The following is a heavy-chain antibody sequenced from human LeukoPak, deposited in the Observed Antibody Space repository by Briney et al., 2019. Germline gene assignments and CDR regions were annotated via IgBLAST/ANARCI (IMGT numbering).Heavy chain of an antibody. Sequence: SETLSLTCAVYGGSFSGYYWSWIRQPPGKGLEWIGEINHSGSTNYNPSLKSRVTISVDKSKNQFSLKVNSVTAADTAVYYCARGSAVAGTYGMDVWGQGTTVTVSS. V-gene: IGHV4-34*01. CDR1: GGSFSGYY. CDR2: INHSGST. CDR3: ARGSAVAGTYGMDV. J-gene: IGHJ6*02. D-gene: IGHD6-19*01.